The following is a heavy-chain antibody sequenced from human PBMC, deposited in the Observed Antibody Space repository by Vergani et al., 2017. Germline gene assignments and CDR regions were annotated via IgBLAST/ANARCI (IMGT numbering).Heavy chain of an antibody. Sequence: QLQLQESGPGLVKPSETLSLTCTVSGGSISSSSYYWGWIRQPPGKGLEWIGSIYYSGSTYYNPSLKSRVTISVDTSKNQFSLKLSSVTAADTAVYYCARQDRGYSYGYGDYWGQGTLVTVSS. J-gene: IGHJ4*02. CDR1: GGSISSSSYY. CDR2: IYYSGST. V-gene: IGHV4-39*01. CDR3: ARQDRGYSYGYGDY. D-gene: IGHD5-18*01.